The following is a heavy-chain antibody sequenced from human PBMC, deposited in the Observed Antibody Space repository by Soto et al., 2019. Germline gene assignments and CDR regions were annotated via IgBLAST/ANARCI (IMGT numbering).Heavy chain of an antibody. CDR1: GFTFSGSA. CDR3: TRHVFGSGSPPFDY. Sequence: EVQLVESGGGLVQPGGSLKLSCAASGFTFSGSAMHWVRQASGKGLEWVGSIRSKANSYATAYAASVKGRFTISRDDSKNTAYLQMNSLKTEDTAVYYCTRHVFGSGSPPFDYWGQGTLVTVSS. CDR2: IRSKANSYAT. V-gene: IGHV3-73*01. J-gene: IGHJ4*02. D-gene: IGHD3-10*01.